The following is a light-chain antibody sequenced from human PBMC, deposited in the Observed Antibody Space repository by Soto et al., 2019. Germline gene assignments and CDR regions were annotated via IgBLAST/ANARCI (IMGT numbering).Light chain of an antibody. CDR3: AAWDDSLSGHWL. CDR1: SSNIGSNY. Sequence: QSALTQPPSASGTPGQRVTISCSGSSSNIGSNYVYWYQQLPGTAPKLLIYRNNQRPSGVPDRFSGSKSGTSASLAISGLRSEDEADYYCAAWDDSLSGHWLFGGGTQLTVL. CDR2: RNN. V-gene: IGLV1-47*01. J-gene: IGLJ3*02.